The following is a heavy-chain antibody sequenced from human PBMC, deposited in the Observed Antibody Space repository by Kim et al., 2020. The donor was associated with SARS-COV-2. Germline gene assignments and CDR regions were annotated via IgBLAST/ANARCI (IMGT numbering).Heavy chain of an antibody. V-gene: IGHV5-10-1*01. CDR3: ARHGAMDYYGSGETSAPYYYYGMGV. Sequence: GESLKISCKGSGYSFTSYWISWVRQMPGKGLEWMGRIDPSDSYTNYSPSFQGHVTISADKSISTAYLQWSSLKASDTAMYYCARHGAMDYYGSGETSAPYYYYGMGVWGQGTTVTVSS. CDR2: IDPSDSYT. CDR1: GYSFTSYW. J-gene: IGHJ6*01. D-gene: IGHD3-10*01.